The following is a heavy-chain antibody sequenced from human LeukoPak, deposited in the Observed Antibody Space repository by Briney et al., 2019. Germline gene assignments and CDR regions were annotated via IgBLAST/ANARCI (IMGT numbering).Heavy chain of an antibody. CDR2: ISFDGNNK. V-gene: IGHV3-30-3*01. Sequence: GRSLRLSCAASGFTFSTCAMHWVRQAPGEGLEWVAFISFDGNNKYQAEAVKGRFTISRDNSKNTLYLQTNSLRVEDTAVYYCAGGAGRGNYSFDYWGQGTLVTVSS. CDR3: AGGAGRGNYSFDY. D-gene: IGHD1-26*01. J-gene: IGHJ4*02. CDR1: GFTFSTCA.